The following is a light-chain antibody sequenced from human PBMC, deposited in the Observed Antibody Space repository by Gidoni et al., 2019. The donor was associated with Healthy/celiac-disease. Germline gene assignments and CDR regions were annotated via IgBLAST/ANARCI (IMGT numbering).Light chain of an antibody. Sequence: QSALTQPRSVSASPGQSVTISCTGTSSDVGGYNYVSWYQQHPGKAPKLMIYDVSKRPSGVPDRFSGSKSGNTASLTISGLQAEDEADYCCCSYAGSYTGVFGTGTKVTVL. CDR1: SSDVGGYNY. J-gene: IGLJ1*01. CDR2: DVS. CDR3: CSYAGSYTGV. V-gene: IGLV2-11*01.